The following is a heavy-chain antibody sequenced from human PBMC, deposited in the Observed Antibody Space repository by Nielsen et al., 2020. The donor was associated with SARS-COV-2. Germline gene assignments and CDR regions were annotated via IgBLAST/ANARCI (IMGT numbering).Heavy chain of an antibody. CDR2: VSASGGST. Sequence: GGSMRLSCAAYGFTFNIYAMAWVRRAPGRGLQWVTGVSASGGSTYYTDSVKGRFSISRDNSKNTLFLQMHSLRVEDTAVYYCAKDGVVRGDALDLWGQGTMVTVSS. J-gene: IGHJ3*01. D-gene: IGHD3-10*01. CDR3: AKDGVVRGDALDL. V-gene: IGHV3-23*01. CDR1: GFTFNIYA.